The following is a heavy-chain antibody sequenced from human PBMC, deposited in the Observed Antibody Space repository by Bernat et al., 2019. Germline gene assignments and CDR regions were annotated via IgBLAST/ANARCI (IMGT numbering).Heavy chain of an antibody. CDR3: AKGRVEWLADYYYYGMDV. Sequence: QVQLVESGGGVVQPGRSLRLSCAASGFTFSSYGMHWVRQAPGKGLEWVAVISYDGSNKYYADSVKGRFTISRDNSKNTLYLQMNSLRAEDTAVYYCAKGRVEWLADYYYYGMDVWGQGTTVTVSS. V-gene: IGHV3-30*18. D-gene: IGHD6-19*01. J-gene: IGHJ6*02. CDR1: GFTFSSYG. CDR2: ISYDGSNK.